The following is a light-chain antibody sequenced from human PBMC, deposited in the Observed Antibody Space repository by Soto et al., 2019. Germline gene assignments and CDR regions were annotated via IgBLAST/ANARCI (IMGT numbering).Light chain of an antibody. Sequence: DIQMTQSPFSLSASVGDRVHIPCRASRSISSYLNWYQQKPWKAPKLLIYAASSLQSGVPSRFSGSGSGTDFTLTISSLQPEDFATYYCQQSYSTPLTFGGGTKVDIK. J-gene: IGKJ4*01. CDR1: RSISSY. CDR2: AAS. CDR3: QQSYSTPLT. V-gene: IGKV1-39*01.